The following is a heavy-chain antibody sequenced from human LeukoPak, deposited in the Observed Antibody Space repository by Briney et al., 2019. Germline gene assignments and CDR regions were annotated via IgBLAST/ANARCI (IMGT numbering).Heavy chain of an antibody. Sequence: PSETLSLTCTVSGGSIRSSSYYWGWIRQPSVKGLEWVGSISDSGRTYYNPSLKSRVTISVDTSKNQISLKLSSVTAADTAVYYCARLYAGTRPPDYWGQGTLVTVSS. CDR2: ISDSGRT. CDR1: GGSIRSSSYY. D-gene: IGHD3-10*01. V-gene: IGHV4-39*01. CDR3: ARLYAGTRPPDY. J-gene: IGHJ4*02.